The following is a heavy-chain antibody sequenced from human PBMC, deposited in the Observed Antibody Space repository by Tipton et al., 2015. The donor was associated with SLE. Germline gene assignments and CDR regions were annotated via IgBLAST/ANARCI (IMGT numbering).Heavy chain of an antibody. Sequence: SLRLSCAASGFTFSSYWMSWVRQAPGKGLEWVANIKQDGSEQYYVDSVKGRFTISRDNAKNSLYLQMNSLRAEDTAVYYCTRDSAVAAYFDYWGQGALVTVSS. CDR3: TRDSAVAAYFDY. CDR2: IKQDGSEQ. CDR1: GFTFSSYW. V-gene: IGHV3-7*01. J-gene: IGHJ4*02. D-gene: IGHD6-19*01.